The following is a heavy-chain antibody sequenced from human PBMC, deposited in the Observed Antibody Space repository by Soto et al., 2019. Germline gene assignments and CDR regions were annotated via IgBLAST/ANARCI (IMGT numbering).Heavy chain of an antibody. CDR3: AVCAKLDVCPLPR. D-gene: IGHD3-16*01. Sequence: SETLSLTCAVSGYSISSGCYWGWIRQPPGKGLEWIGSIYHSGSTYYNPSLKSRVTISVDTSKNQFSLKLSSVTAADTAVYYCAVCAKLDVCPLPRWGQRTMVTVSS. CDR2: IYHSGST. V-gene: IGHV4-38-2*01. J-gene: IGHJ4*02. CDR1: GYSISSGCY.